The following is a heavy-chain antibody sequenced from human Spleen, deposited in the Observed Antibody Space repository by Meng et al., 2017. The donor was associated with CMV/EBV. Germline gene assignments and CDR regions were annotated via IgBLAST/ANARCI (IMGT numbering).Heavy chain of an antibody. V-gene: IGHV3-30-3*01. J-gene: IGHJ5*02. D-gene: IGHD3-10*01. Sequence: QVQLVESGGGVVQPGRSLRLSCAASGFTFSSYAMHWVRQAPGKGLEWVAVISYDGSNKYYADSVKGRFTISRDNSKNTLYLQMNSLRAEDTAVYYCTIGEPPPTWGQGTLVTVSS. CDR2: ISYDGSNK. CDR3: TIGEPPPT. CDR1: GFTFSSYA.